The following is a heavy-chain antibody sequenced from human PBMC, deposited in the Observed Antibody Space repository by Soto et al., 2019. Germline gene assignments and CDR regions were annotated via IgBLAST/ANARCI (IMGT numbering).Heavy chain of an antibody. D-gene: IGHD2-2*01. V-gene: IGHV3-30*03. Sequence: PGGSLRLSCAASGFSFSNYGMHWVRQAPGKGLEWVALISYDGRNKYYGDSVEGRFTISRDNSKNTLYLQMNSLRAEDTAVYYCARDGNPPRRSHNCSSTSCLRWIYYYYYYGMDVWGQGTTVTVSS. CDR1: GFSFSNYG. CDR2: ISYDGRNK. CDR3: ARDGNPPRRSHNCSSTSCLRWIYYYYYYGMDV. J-gene: IGHJ6*02.